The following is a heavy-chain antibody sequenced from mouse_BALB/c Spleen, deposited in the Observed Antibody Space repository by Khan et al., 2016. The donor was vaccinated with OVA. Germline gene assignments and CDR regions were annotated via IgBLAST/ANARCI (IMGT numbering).Heavy chain of an antibody. D-gene: IGHD2-14*01. V-gene: IGHV3-8*02. J-gene: IGHJ3*01. CDR2: MIYSGNT. Sequence: MQLEESGPSLVKPSQTLSLTCSVTGDSITSGYWSWIRKFPRNKLEYMGYMIYSGNTYYNPSLKSRIAITRHTSKNQYYLQLNSVTTADTARYDCAGSTYRSAFAYWGQGTLVTVSA. CDR3: AGSTYRSAFAY. CDR1: GDSITSGY.